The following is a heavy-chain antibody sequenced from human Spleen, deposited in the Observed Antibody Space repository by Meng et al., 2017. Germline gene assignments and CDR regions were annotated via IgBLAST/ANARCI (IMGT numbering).Heavy chain of an antibody. Sequence: GGSLRLSCKGSGYSFTNYWIAWVRQMSGKGLEWMGIIYPGDSDTRYSPSFQGQVSISADKSISTAYLQWSSLKASDTAIYYCARLNSTRPGAFDVWGQGTMVTVSS. V-gene: IGHV5-51*01. CDR1: GYSFTNYW. D-gene: IGHD4-11*01. J-gene: IGHJ3*01. CDR2: IYPGDSDT. CDR3: ARLNSTRPGAFDV.